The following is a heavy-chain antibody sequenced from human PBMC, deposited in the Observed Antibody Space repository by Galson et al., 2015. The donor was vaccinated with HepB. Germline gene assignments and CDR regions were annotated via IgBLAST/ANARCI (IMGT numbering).Heavy chain of an antibody. J-gene: IGHJ2*01. CDR1: GFSLTTRGVR. V-gene: IGHV2-70*04. CDR2: IDWDDDK. CDR3: ARISSTYWYFDL. Sequence: LVKPTQTLTLTCTFSGFSLTTRGVRLSWIRQPPGKALEWLARIDWDDDKHYSTSLKTRLTISKDTSKNQVVLTMTNMDPVDTATYFCARISSTYWYFDLWGRGTLVTVSS.